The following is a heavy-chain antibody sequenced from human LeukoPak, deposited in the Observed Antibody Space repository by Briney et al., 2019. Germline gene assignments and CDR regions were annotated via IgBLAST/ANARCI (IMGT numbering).Heavy chain of an antibody. CDR3: ARDETYCGGDCYSVEYSQH. D-gene: IGHD2-21*02. CDR1: GFTVSSNY. V-gene: IGHV3-53*01. CDR2: IYSGGST. Sequence: PGGSLRLSCAASGFTVSSNYMSWVRQAPGKGLEWVSVIYSGGSTYYADSVKGRFTISRDNSKNTLYLQMNSLRAEDTAVYYCARDETYCGGDCYSVEYSQHGARGPRVTVS. J-gene: IGHJ1*01.